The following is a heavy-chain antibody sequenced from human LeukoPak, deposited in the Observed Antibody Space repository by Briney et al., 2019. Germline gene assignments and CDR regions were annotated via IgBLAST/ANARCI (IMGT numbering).Heavy chain of an antibody. CDR2: IIPIFGTA. D-gene: IGHD3-16*01. V-gene: IGHV1-69*05. CDR3: ARGGQPPAPYYFDY. J-gene: IGHJ4*02. CDR1: GGTFSSYA. Sequence: ASVKVSCKASGGTFSSYAISWVRQAPGQGLEWMGGIIPIFGTANYAQKFPGRVTITTDESTSTAYMELSSLRSEDTAVYYCARGGQPPAPYYFDYWGQGTLVTVSS.